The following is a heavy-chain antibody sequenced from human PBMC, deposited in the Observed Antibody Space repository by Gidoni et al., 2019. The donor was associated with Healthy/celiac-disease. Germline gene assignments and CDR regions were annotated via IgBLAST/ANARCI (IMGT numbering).Heavy chain of an antibody. D-gene: IGHD6-13*01. CDR1: GFTFSNGR. CDR3: TTEVSSLN. CDR2: IKSKTDGGTT. Sequence: EVQLVESGVGLVKPGGSIRHSCAAPGFTFSNGRMSWVRQAPGKGLRWVGRIKSKTDGGTTDYASPVKVRFTISRDDSENTLYLQMNSLKTEDSAVYYCTTEVSSLNWGQGTLVTVSS. V-gene: IGHV3-15*01. J-gene: IGHJ4*02.